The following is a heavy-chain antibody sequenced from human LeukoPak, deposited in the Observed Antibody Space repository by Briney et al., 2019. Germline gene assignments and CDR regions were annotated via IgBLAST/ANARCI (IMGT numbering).Heavy chain of an antibody. Sequence: SQTLSLTCAISGDSVSSNSAAWNWIRQSPWRGLEWLGRTYYRAECYNDYAVSVTSRITINPDTSKNQFSLQLNSVTPEDTAVYYCARGDGIGPDAFDISGQGTMVTVSS. CDR2: TYYRAECYN. J-gene: IGHJ3*02. V-gene: IGHV6-1*01. D-gene: IGHD1-26*01. CDR1: GDSVSSNSAA. CDR3: ARGDGIGPDAFDI.